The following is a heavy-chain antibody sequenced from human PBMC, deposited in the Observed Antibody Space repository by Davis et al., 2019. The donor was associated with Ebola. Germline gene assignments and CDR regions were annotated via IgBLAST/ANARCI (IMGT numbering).Heavy chain of an antibody. V-gene: IGHV3-48*03. CDR2: ISSGGATI. Sequence: PGGSLRLSCAASGFTFSSYEMNWVRQAPGKGLEWISYISSGGATIYYADSVKGRFTISRDNAKNSLYLQMNSLRAEDTAVYYCAREYGDYGFDYWGQGTLVTVSS. D-gene: IGHD4-17*01. CDR1: GFTFSSYE. CDR3: AREYGDYGFDY. J-gene: IGHJ4*02.